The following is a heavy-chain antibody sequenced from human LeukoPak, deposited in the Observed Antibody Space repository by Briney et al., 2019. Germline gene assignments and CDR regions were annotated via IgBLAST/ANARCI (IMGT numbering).Heavy chain of an antibody. Sequence: GGSLRLSCAASGFTFSSNGMHWVRQAPGRVLEGVAFIRYDGSDKYYADSVKGRFTISRDSSKNTLDLRMNSLRAEDTAVYYCAKDLTTVTTQGDYWGQGTLVTVSS. J-gene: IGHJ4*02. CDR1: GFTFSSNG. CDR3: AKDLTTVTTQGDY. D-gene: IGHD4-17*01. CDR2: IRYDGSDK. V-gene: IGHV3-30*02.